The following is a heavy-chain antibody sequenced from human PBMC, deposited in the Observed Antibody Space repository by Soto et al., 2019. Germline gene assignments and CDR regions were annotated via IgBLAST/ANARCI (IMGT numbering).Heavy chain of an antibody. CDR3: ARDPYYYDSSGYYEIHQNWFDP. J-gene: IGHJ5*02. CDR1: GYTFTSYY. CDR2: IKPSGGST. Sequence: ASVKVSCKASGYTFTSYYMHWVRQAPGQGLERMGIIKPSGGSTSYAQKFQGRVTMTRDTSTSTVYMELSSLRSEDTAVYYCARDPYYYDSSGYYEIHQNWFDPWGQGTLVTVSS. D-gene: IGHD3-22*01. V-gene: IGHV1-46*03.